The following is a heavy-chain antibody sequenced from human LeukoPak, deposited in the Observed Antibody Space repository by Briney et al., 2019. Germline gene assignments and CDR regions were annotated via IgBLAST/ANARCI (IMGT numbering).Heavy chain of an antibody. CDR3: ARDSGSGSLGMDV. V-gene: IGHV4-30-4*01. CDR2: IYYSGST. J-gene: IGHJ6*02. Sequence: PSETLSLTCTVSGGSISSGDYYWSWIRQPPGKGLEWIGYIYYSGSTYYNPSLKSRVTISVGTSKNQFSLKLSSVTAADTAVYYCARDSGSGSLGMDVWGQGTTVTVSS. CDR1: GGSISSGDYY. D-gene: IGHD3-10*01.